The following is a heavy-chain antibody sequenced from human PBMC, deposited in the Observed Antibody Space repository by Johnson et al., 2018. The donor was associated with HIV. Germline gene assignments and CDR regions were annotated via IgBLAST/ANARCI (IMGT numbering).Heavy chain of an antibody. CDR3: AREGNWNPTYGFDV. J-gene: IGHJ3*01. Sequence: VQLVESGGGLVQPGGSLRLSCAASGFTFSSYAMSWVRQAPGKGLEWVSAIRGSGGSTFYADSVKGRFTISRDSSKNTLYLHMNSLRPEDTAVYFCAREGNWNPTYGFDVWGQGTIATVSS. D-gene: IGHD1-1*01. V-gene: IGHV3-23*04. CDR1: GFTFSSYA. CDR2: IRGSGGST.